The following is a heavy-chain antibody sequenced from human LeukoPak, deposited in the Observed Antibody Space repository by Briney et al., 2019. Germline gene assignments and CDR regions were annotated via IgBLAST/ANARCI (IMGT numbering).Heavy chain of an antibody. CDR2: INSEGSST. J-gene: IGHJ4*02. Sequence: GGSLRLSCAASGFTFSGYWMHWVRQAPGKGLVWVSRINSEGSSTSYADSVKGRFTISRDNAKNTLYLQMNSLRAEDTAVYICARSKGFGFLDYWGQGTLVTVSS. D-gene: IGHD3-16*01. CDR3: ARSKGFGFLDY. CDR1: GFTFSGYW. V-gene: IGHV3-74*01.